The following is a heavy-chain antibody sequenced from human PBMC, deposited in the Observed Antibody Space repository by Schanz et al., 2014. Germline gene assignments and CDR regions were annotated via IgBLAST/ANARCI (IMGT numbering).Heavy chain of an antibody. CDR1: RLTFGNYW. CDR3: ATQYCSGTTCYTDSWDH. CDR2: INQDGSQK. Sequence: PGGSLRLSCATSRLTFGNYWMSWVRQAPGKGLEWVANINQDGSQKYYVGSVKGRFTISRDNAKDSLYLQMTSLRAEDTAVYYCATQYCSGTTCYTDSWDHWGQGTLVTVSS. J-gene: IGHJ4*01. V-gene: IGHV3-7*01. D-gene: IGHD2-2*02.